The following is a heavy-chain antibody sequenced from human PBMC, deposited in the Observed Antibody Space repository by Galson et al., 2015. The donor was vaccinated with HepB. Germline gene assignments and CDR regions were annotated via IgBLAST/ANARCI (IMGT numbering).Heavy chain of an antibody. D-gene: IGHD2-15*01. J-gene: IGHJ4*02. CDR2: ISGSGSST. V-gene: IGHV3-23*01. Sequence: SLRLSCAASGFTFSNYAMNWVRQAPGKGLQWVSTISGSGSSTYYADSVKGRFTISRDNSKNTVYLQMNNLRDEDTAVYYCAKDHCGGGSCYVYFDYWGQGTLVTVSS. CDR1: GFTFSNYA. CDR3: AKDHCGGGSCYVYFDY.